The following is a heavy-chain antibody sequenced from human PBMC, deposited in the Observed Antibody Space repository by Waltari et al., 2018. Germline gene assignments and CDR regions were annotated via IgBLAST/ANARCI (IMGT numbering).Heavy chain of an antibody. Sequence: QVQLQESGPGLVKPSETLSLTCAVSGYSISSGYYWGWIRQPPGKGLEWIGSIYHSGSTYYNPSLKSRVTISVDTSKNQFSLKLSSVTAADTAVYYCARRLDRDAFDIWGQGTMVTVSS. CDR3: ARRLDRDAFDI. D-gene: IGHD1-1*01. V-gene: IGHV4-38-2*01. CDR2: IYHSGST. CDR1: GYSISSGYY. J-gene: IGHJ3*02.